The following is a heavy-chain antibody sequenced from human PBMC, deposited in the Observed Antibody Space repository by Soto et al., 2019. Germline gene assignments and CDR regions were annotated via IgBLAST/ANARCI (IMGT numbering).Heavy chain of an antibody. CDR3: ARSIDP. V-gene: IGHV4-31*01. Sequence: QVQLQESGPGLVKPSQTLSLTCTVSGGSISSGGYYWSWIRQHPGKALEWIGHIYYGGSTNYNPSLXSPXTITVDTSKNQFSLKLSSVTAADTAVYYCARSIDPWGQGTLVTVSS. CDR1: GGSISSGGYY. CDR2: IYYGGST. J-gene: IGHJ5*02.